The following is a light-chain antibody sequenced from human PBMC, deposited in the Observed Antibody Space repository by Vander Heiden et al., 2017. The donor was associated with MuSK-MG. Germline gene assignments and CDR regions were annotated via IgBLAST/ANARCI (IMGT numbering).Light chain of an antibody. Sequence: EIVLTQSPGTLPLSPVERATLSCRASQSASSSYLAWYQQKPGQAPRLLIYGASSRATGIPDRFSGSGPGTDFTLTISRLEPEDFAVYYCQQDGSSPQTFGQGTKVEIK. CDR2: GAS. CDR1: QSASSSY. V-gene: IGKV3-20*01. J-gene: IGKJ1*01. CDR3: QQDGSSPQT.